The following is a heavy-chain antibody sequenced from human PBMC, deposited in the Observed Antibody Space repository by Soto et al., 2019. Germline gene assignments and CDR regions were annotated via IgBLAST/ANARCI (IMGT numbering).Heavy chain of an antibody. CDR2: INPTDESP. V-gene: IGHV1-46*01. Sequence: GSVKVCFKASGYPLTSYYMHLVRQAPGQGLEWMGIINPTDESPDYAQKFRGRVTITRDTSTSTVYMELRSLRSEDTAVYFCARGVNLGPDFWGQGTLVTVSS. D-gene: IGHD3-10*01. J-gene: IGHJ4*02. CDR3: ARGVNLGPDF. CDR1: GYPLTSYY.